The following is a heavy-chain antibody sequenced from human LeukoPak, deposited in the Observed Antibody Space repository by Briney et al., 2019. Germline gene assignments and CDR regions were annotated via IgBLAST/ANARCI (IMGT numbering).Heavy chain of an antibody. D-gene: IGHD4-17*01. CDR3: ARDPSPYGDSTDALDY. V-gene: IGHV3-21*01. CDR2: ISSSSSYI. J-gene: IGHJ4*02. CDR1: GFTFSSYS. Sequence: GGSLRPSCAASGFTFSSYSMNWVRQAPGKGLEWVSSISSSSSYIYYADSVKGRFTISRDNAKNSLYLQMNSLRAEDTAVYYCARDPSPYGDSTDALDYWGRGTLVTVSS.